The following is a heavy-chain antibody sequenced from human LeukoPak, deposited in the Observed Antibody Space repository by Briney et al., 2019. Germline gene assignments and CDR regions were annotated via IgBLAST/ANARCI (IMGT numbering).Heavy chain of an antibody. D-gene: IGHD3-10*01. CDR3: ARGLRMRGSGSYLKYFDY. V-gene: IGHV4-31*03. J-gene: IGHJ4*02. Sequence: SETLSLTCTVSGGSISSGGYYWSWIRQHPGKGLEWIGYIYYSGSTYYNPSLKSRVTISVDTSKNQFSLKLSSVTAADTAVYYCARGLRMRGSGSYLKYFDYWGQGTLVTVSS. CDR1: GGSISSGGYY. CDR2: IYYSGST.